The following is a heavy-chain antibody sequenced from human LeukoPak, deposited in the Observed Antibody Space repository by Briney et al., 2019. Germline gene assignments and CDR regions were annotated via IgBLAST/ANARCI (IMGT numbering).Heavy chain of an antibody. J-gene: IGHJ3*02. V-gene: IGHV1-2*02. CDR1: GYTFTGYY. CDR2: INPNSGGT. D-gene: IGHD4-17*01. Sequence: GASVKVSCKASGYTFTGYYMHWVRQAPGQGLEWMGWINPNSGGTNYAQKFQGRVTMTRDTSISTAYMELSRLRSDDTAVYYCARSDYGDLIVVAFDIWGQGTMVTVSS. CDR3: ARSDYGDLIVVAFDI.